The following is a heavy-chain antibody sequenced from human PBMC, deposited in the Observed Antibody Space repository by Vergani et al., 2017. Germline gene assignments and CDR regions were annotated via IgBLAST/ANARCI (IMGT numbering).Heavy chain of an antibody. D-gene: IGHD5-12*01. V-gene: IGHV1-8*01. CDR3: ARAPAWGNTGYNYYYMDV. CDR2: MNPNSGNT. J-gene: IGHJ6*03. Sequence: QVHLVQSGAEVKKPGASVKVSCKASGYTFTNYDINWVRQATGQGLEWMGWMNPNSGNTGYAQKFQGRVTMTTNTSISTAYMELSSLRSEDTAIYYCARAPAWGNTGYNYYYMDVWSKGSTVTVPS. CDR1: GYTFTNYD.